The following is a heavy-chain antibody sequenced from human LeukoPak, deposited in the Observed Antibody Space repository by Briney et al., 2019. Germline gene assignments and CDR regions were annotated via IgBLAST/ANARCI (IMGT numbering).Heavy chain of an antibody. J-gene: IGHJ1*01. CDR3: ARAAQWLRGAYFQH. Sequence: PSETLSLTCTVSGGSISSSSYYWGWVRQPPGKGLEWIGSIYYSGSTYYNPPLKSRVTISVDTSKNQFSLKLSSVTAADTTVYYCARAAQWLRGAYFQHWGQGTLVTVSS. D-gene: IGHD5-12*01. CDR2: IYYSGST. V-gene: IGHV4-39*07. CDR1: GGSISSSSYY.